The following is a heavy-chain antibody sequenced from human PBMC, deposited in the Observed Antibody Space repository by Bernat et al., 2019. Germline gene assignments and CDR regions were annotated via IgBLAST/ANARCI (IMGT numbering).Heavy chain of an antibody. Sequence: QVQLVQSGAEVKKPGASVKVSCKASGYTFTSYGISWVRQAPGQGLEWMEWISAYNGNTNYAQKLQGRVTMTTDTSTSTAYMELRSLRSDDTAVYYCARLQGIAAAGTPYYYGMDVWGQGTTVTVSS. D-gene: IGHD6-13*01. V-gene: IGHV1-18*01. CDR1: GYTFTSYG. CDR2: ISAYNGNT. CDR3: ARLQGIAAAGTPYYYGMDV. J-gene: IGHJ6*02.